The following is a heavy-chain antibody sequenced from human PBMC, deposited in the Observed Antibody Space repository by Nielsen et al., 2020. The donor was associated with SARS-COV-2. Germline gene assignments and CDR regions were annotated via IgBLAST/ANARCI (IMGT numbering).Heavy chain of an antibody. CDR3: TTVRVIYDYVFSWTQNENSKYYFGY. CDR1: GFTFSNAW. CDR2: IKSKTDGGTT. J-gene: IGHJ4*02. V-gene: IGHV3-15*01. Sequence: GESLKISCAASGFTFSNAWMSWVRQAPGKGLEWVGRIKSKTDGGTTDYAAPVKGRFTISRDDSKNTLYLQMNSLKTEDTAVYYCTTVRVIYDYVFSWTQNENSKYYFGYWGQGTLVTVSS. D-gene: IGHD3-16*01.